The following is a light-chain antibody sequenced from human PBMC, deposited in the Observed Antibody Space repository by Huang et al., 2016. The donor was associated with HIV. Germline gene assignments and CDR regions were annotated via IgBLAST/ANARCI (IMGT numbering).Light chain of an antibody. V-gene: IGKV3-20*01. CDR2: GAS. Sequence: EIVLTQSPGTLSLSPGERATLSCRASQSVRNVSLAWYQQRPGQAPRLLIYGASSRAAGIPDRFSGSGSGTDFTLTISRLEHEDFAVYYCQHHGSSKWTFGQGTKVEVK. J-gene: IGKJ1*01. CDR1: QSVRNVS. CDR3: QHHGSSKWT.